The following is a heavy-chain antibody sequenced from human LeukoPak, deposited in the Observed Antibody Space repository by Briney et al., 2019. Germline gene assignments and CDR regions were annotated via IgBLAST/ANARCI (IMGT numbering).Heavy chain of an antibody. J-gene: IGHJ4*02. V-gene: IGHV3-23*01. D-gene: IGHD1-26*01. CDR2: ISGSGGST. CDR1: GFTFSSYA. Sequence: GGSLRLSCAASGFTFSSYAMSWVRQAPGKGLEWVSAISGSGGSTYYADSVKGRFTISRDNSKNTLYLRMNSLRAEDTAVYYCAKSIVGANIECWGQGTLVTVSS. CDR3: AKSIVGANIEC.